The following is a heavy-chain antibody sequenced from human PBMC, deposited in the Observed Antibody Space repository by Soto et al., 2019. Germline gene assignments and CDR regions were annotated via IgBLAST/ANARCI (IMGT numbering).Heavy chain of an antibody. V-gene: IGHV4-30-4*01. CDR2: IHNSGTS. Sequence: SVKCVDSGGCSISRNYHWSWTRQSPAKGLEWIGYIHNSGTSFYNPSLRGRVTVILDTSRSQFSLTLASVTAADTAVYYCVREERIAAPQLDYWGQGIPVTI. D-gene: IGHD6-6*01. CDR3: VREERIAAPQLDY. J-gene: IGHJ4*02. CDR1: GGCSISRNYH.